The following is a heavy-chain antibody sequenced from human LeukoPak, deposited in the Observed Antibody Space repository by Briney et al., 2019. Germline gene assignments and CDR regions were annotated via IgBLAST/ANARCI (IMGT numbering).Heavy chain of an antibody. J-gene: IGHJ4*02. V-gene: IGHV3-30*14. CDR1: GFTFSSYA. D-gene: IGHD1-26*01. Sequence: GGSLRLSCAASGFTFSSYAMHWVRQAPGKGLEWVAVISYDGSNRYYADSVKGRFTISRDNSKNTLYLQMNSLRAEDTAVYYCARLVGVQDPVDYWGQGTLVTVSS. CDR2: ISYDGSNR. CDR3: ARLVGVQDPVDY.